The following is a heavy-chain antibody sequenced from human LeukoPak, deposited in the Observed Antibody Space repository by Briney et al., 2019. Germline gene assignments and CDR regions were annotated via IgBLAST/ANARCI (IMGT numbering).Heavy chain of an antibody. D-gene: IGHD6-13*01. CDR1: GYTFTSYD. Sequence: GASVKVSCKASGYTFTSYDINWMRQATGHGLEWMGWMNPNNGNTGYAQKFQGRVTMTRHTSISTAYMELSSLRSEDTAVYYCATIAAAGTADFDYWGQGTLVTVSS. CDR3: ATIAAAGTADFDY. J-gene: IGHJ4*02. CDR2: MNPNNGNT. V-gene: IGHV1-8*01.